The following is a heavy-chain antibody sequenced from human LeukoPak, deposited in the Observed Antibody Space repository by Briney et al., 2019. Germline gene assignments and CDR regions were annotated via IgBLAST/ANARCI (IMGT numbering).Heavy chain of an antibody. CDR1: GFTFSSYA. V-gene: IGHV3-23*01. CDR3: AISVEHSNYRKFHD. CDR2: ISGSGGST. D-gene: IGHD4-11*01. J-gene: IGHJ4*02. Sequence: GGSLRLSCAASGFTFSSYAMSWVRQAPGKGLEWVSAISGSGGSTYYADSVKGRFTISRDNSKNTLYLQMNSLRAEDTAVYYCAISVEHSNYRKFHDWGQGTLVTVSS.